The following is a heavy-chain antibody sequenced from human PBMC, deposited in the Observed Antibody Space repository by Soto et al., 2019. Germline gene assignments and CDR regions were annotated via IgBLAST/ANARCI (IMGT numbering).Heavy chain of an antibody. CDR2: IIPIFGTA. D-gene: IGHD3-22*01. CDR3: ARGPGYYYDSSGYHR. J-gene: IGHJ4*02. CDR1: GGTFSSYA. V-gene: IGHV1-69*12. Sequence: QVQLVQSGAEVKKPGSSVKVSCKASGGTFSSYAISWVRQAPGQGLEWMGGIIPIFGTANYAQKFQGRVTIXXDXSXXTAYMELSSLRSEDTAVYYCARGPGYYYDSSGYHRWGQGTLVTVSS.